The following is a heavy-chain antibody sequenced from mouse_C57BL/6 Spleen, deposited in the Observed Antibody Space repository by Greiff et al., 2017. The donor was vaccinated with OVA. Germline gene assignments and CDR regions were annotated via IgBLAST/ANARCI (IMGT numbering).Heavy chain of an antibody. D-gene: IGHD2-2*01. CDR3: ARSFYGYDGDWYFDV. CDR2: IYPRDGST. V-gene: IGHV1-78*01. J-gene: IGHJ1*03. Sequence: LQESDAELVKPEASVKISCKVSGYTFTDHTIHWMKQRPEQGLEWIGYIYPRDGSTKYNEKFKGKATLTADKSSSTAYMQLNSLTSEDSAVYFCARSFYGYDGDWYFDVWGTGTTVTVSS. CDR1: GYTFTDHT.